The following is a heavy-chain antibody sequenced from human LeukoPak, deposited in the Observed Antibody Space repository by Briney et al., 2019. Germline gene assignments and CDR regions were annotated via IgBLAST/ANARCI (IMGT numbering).Heavy chain of an antibody. V-gene: IGHV3-74*01. CDR3: ARVPGLSGGFDY. Sequence: GGSLRLSCAASGFTFSNYWMHWVRQGPGKGLVWVSFINPDGSTTNYADSVKGRFTISRDNAKNALYLQMNSLRAEDTAVYYCARVPGLSGGFDYWGQGTLVTVSS. J-gene: IGHJ4*02. CDR1: GFTFSNYW. CDR2: INPDGSTT. D-gene: IGHD3-16*01.